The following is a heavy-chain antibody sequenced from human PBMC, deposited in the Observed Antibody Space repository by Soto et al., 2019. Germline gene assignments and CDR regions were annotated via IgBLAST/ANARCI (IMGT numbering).Heavy chain of an antibody. Sequence: QVQVVQSGAEVKQPGASVKISCKTSGYTFTSYYFHWVRQATGKGLEWMGIIRPHGGSTAYASKFQGRVPMTIVAITTSAQMEQSSMRSVDPCGYSCARVEGHADEERVWGQGYVVTVPS. CDR1: GYTFTSYY. V-gene: IGHV1-46*01. CDR2: IRPHGGST. J-gene: IGHJ4*02. CDR3: ARVEGHADEERV.